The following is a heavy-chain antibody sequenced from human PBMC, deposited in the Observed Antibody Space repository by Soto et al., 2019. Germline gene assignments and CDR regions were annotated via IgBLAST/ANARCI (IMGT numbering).Heavy chain of an antibody. CDR3: ARSKYGSAWTLDY. D-gene: IGHD6-19*01. CDR2: IDWDDDK. J-gene: IGHJ4*02. V-gene: IGHV2-5*02. CDR1: GFSLSTSAVG. Sequence: QITLRESGPTLVKPTQTLTLTCTFSGFSLSTSAVGVGWIRQPPGKALEWLAIIDWDDDKHYSPSLKSRLVITKVTSKNQVVLTMTNMDPVDTATYYCARSKYGSAWTLDYWGQGTLVTVSS.